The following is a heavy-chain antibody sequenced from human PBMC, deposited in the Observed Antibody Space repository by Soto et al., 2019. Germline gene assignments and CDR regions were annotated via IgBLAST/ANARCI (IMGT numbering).Heavy chain of an antibody. CDR3: ARVITGTTWANWYFDL. CDR2: IYHSGST. CDR1: GGSISSGGYS. J-gene: IGHJ2*01. V-gene: IGHV4-30-2*01. Sequence: PSETLSLTCAVSGGSISSGGYSWSWIRQPPGKGLEWIGYIYHSGSTYYNPSLKSRVTISVDRSKNQFSLKLSSVTAADTAVYYCARVITGTTWANWYFDLWGRGTLVTVSS. D-gene: IGHD1-7*01.